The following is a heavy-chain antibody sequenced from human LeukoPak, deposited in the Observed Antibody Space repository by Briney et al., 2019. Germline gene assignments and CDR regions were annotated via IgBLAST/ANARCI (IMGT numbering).Heavy chain of an antibody. CDR1: GFTFSSYG. J-gene: IGHJ6*03. D-gene: IGHD5-18*01. Sequence: GGSLRLSCAASGFTFSSYGMSWVRQAPGKGLEWVSAISGSGGSTYYADSVKGRFTISRDNSKNTLYLQMNSLRAEDTAVYYCARDRIQLRPRHYYMDVWGKGTTVTVSS. V-gene: IGHV3-23*01. CDR2: ISGSGGST. CDR3: ARDRIQLRPRHYYMDV.